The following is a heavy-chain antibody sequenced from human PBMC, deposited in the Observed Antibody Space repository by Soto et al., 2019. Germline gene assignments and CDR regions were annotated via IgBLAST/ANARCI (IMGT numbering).Heavy chain of an antibody. Sequence: GGSLRLSCTVLGFTLTNENMNWGRQAPGKGLEWVSSISSRSTFINYADSVKGRFTISRDNDKGLVYLQMNSLRAEDTAVYYCARDPPLSMIVVVGVDDFWGQRTLVPVSS. CDR1: GFTLTNEN. V-gene: IGHV3-21*06. J-gene: IGHJ4*02. D-gene: IGHD3-22*01. CDR3: ARDPPLSMIVVVGVDDF. CDR2: ISSRSTFI.